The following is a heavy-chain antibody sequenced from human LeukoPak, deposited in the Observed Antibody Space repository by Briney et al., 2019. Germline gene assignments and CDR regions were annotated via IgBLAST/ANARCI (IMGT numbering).Heavy chain of an antibody. J-gene: IGHJ4*02. D-gene: IGHD1-26*01. CDR2: IYYNGIT. CDR3: AGLGTYRFDY. CDR1: GGSISSYY. Sequence: SETLSLTCTVSGGSISSYYWTWIRQPPGKGLEWIGYIYYNGITTYNPSLKSRVTISVDTSKNQFSLKLRSVTAADTAVYYCAGLGTYRFDYWGQGTLVTVSS. V-gene: IGHV4-59*08.